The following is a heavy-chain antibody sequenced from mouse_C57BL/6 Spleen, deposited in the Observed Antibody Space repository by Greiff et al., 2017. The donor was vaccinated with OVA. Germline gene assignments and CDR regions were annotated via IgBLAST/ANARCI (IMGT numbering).Heavy chain of an antibody. CDR1: GYTFTDYE. CDR3: TRGYGSPAWFAY. J-gene: IGHJ3*01. V-gene: IGHV1-15*01. CDR2: IDPETGGT. Sequence: QVQLKQSGAELVRPGASVTLSCKASGYTFTDYEMHWVKQTPVHGLEWIGAIDPETGGTAYNQKFKGKAILTADKSSSTAYMELRSLTSEDSAVYYCTRGYGSPAWFAYWGQGTLVTVSA. D-gene: IGHD1-1*01.